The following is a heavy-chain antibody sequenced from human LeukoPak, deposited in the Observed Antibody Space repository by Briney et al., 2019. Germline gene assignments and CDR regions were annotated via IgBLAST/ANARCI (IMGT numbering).Heavy chain of an antibody. CDR1: GGTFSSYA. CDR3: ARVREVYDYAAY. J-gene: IGHJ4*02. Sequence: SVKVSCKASGGTFSSYAISWVRQAPGQGLEWMGGIIPIFGTANYAQKLQGRVTMTTDTSTSTAYMELRSLRSDDTAVYYCARVREVYDYAAYWGQGTLVTVSS. CDR2: IIPIFGTA. D-gene: IGHD4/OR15-4a*01. V-gene: IGHV1-69*05.